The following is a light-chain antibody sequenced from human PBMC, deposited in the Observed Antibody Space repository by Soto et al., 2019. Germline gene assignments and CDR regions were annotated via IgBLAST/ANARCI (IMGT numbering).Light chain of an antibody. V-gene: IGKV3D-15*01. J-gene: IGKJ4*01. CDR3: QQYNNWPLLT. CDR1: ETVATN. CDR2: VAS. Sequence: EVVMTQSPATLSVSPGERATLSCRASETVATNVAWYQQKPGQAPRLLIYVASNRATGTPPRFSGSGSGTGFTLTISSLQSEDFAVYYCQQYNNWPLLTFGGGTKVDIK.